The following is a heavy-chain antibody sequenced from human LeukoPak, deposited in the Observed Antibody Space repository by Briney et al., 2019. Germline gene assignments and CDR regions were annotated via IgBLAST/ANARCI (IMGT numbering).Heavy chain of an antibody. CDR2: IYTSGST. V-gene: IGHV4-61*02. J-gene: IGHJ4*02. Sequence: SQTLSLTCTVSGGSISSGSYYWSWIRQSAGKGLEWIGRIYTSGSTNYTPSLKSRVTISADTSKNQFSLKLSSVTAADTAVYYCARERHFQAARGFSGYDSDYWGQGTLVTVSS. CDR1: GGSISSGSYY. D-gene: IGHD5-12*01. CDR3: ARERHFQAARGFSGYDSDY.